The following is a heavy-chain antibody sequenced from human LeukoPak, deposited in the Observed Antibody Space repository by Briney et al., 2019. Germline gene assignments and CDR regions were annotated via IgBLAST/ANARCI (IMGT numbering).Heavy chain of an antibody. CDR2: INHSGST. J-gene: IGHJ4*02. V-gene: IGHV4-34*01. CDR3: ARGRHDLRSYYDFWSGPLYYFDY. D-gene: IGHD3-3*01. Sequence: SETLSLTCAVYGGSFSGYYWSWIRQPPGKGLEWIGEINHSGSTNYNPSLKSRVTISVDTSKNQFSLKLSSVTAADTAVYYCARGRHDLRSYYDFWSGPLYYFDYWGQGTLVTVSS. CDR1: GGSFSGYY.